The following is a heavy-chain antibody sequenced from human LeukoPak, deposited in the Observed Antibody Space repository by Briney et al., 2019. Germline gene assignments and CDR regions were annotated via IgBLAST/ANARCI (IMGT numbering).Heavy chain of an antibody. Sequence: ASVKVSCKASGYIFNDYYMHWIRQAPGQGLEWMGRIDPKSGGTEYAQKFQGRVTVTRDTSISTAYMGLSRLRSDDTAVYFCARVVRYGTSEMYWGQGTLVTVSS. J-gene: IGHJ4*02. V-gene: IGHV1-2*02. D-gene: IGHD1-1*01. CDR3: ARVVRYGTSEMY. CDR2: IDPKSGGT. CDR1: GYIFNDYY.